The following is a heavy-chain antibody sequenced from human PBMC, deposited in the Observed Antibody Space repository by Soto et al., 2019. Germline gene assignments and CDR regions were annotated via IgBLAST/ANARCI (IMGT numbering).Heavy chain of an antibody. Sequence: QVPLQESGPGLVKPSQTLSLTCTVSGGSINGGRYYWNWIRQHPGKGLEWIGYIYESGTIDYNPSLKSRVIISEDTSKNQFSLSLISVTAADTAVYYCARDRGFGMDAWGQGTMVIVSS. CDR3: ARDRGFGMDA. J-gene: IGHJ6*02. CDR1: GGSINGGRYY. CDR2: IYESGTI. V-gene: IGHV4-31*03.